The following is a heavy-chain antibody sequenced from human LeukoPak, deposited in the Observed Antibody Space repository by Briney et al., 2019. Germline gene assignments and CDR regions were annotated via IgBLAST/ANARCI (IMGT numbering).Heavy chain of an antibody. D-gene: IGHD3-16*01. CDR2: ISWNSGSI. V-gene: IGHV3-9*01. CDR3: AKGRMTTLDY. CDR1: GFTFDDYA. J-gene: IGHJ4*02. Sequence: TGGSLGLSCAASGFTFDDYAMHWVRQAPGKGLEWVSGISWNSGSIGYADSVKGRFTISRDNAKNSLYLQMNSLRAEDTALYYCAKGRMTTLDYWGQGTLVTVSS.